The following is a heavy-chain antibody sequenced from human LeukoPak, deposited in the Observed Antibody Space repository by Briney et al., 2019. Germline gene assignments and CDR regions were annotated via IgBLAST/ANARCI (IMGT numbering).Heavy chain of an antibody. CDR3: ATDKAEDTAIDY. CDR2: IIPIFGTA. J-gene: IGHJ4*02. CDR1: GGTFSSYA. V-gene: IGHV1-69*06. D-gene: IGHD5-18*01. Sequence: SVKVSCKASGGTFSSYAISWVRQAPGQGLEWMGGIIPIFGTAIYAQKFQGRVTMTEDTSTDTAYMELSSLRSEDTAVYYCATDKAEDTAIDYWGQGTLVTVSS.